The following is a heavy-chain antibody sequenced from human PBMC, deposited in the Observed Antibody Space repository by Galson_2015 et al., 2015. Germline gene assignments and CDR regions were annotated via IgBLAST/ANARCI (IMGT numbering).Heavy chain of an antibody. CDR1: GFTFSSYG. J-gene: IGHJ5*02. Sequence: SLRLSCAASGFTFSSYGMHWVRQAPGKGLEWVAVIWYDGSNKYYADSVKGRFTISRDNSKNTLYLQMNSLRAEDTAVYYCARGVKGPHYYGSGSHKFDPWGQGTLVTVSS. CDR2: IWYDGSNK. V-gene: IGHV3-33*01. D-gene: IGHD3-10*01. CDR3: ARGVKGPHYYGSGSHKFDP.